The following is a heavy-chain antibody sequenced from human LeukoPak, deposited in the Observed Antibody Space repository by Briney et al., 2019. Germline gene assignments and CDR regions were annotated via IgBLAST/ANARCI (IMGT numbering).Heavy chain of an antibody. Sequence: KPSETLSLTCAVYGGSFSGYYWSWIRQPPGKGLEWIGEINHSGSTNYNPSLKSRVTISVDTSKNQFSLKLSSVTAADTAVYYCASVRQTSYFDYWGQGTLVTVSS. J-gene: IGHJ4*02. V-gene: IGHV4-34*01. CDR2: INHSGST. D-gene: IGHD6-6*01. CDR3: ASVRQTSYFDY. CDR1: GGSFSGYY.